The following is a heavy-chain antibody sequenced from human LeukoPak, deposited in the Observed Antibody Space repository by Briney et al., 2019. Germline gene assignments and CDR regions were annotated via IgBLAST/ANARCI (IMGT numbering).Heavy chain of an antibody. V-gene: IGHV4-59*01. J-gene: IGHJ6*02. CDR1: GGSISSYY. CDR3: ARCTRCSRVSGYQRAYGMDV. Sequence: SETLSLTCTVSGGSISSYYWSWIRQPPGKGLEWIGYIYYSGSTNYNPSLKSRVTISVDTSKNQFALKLSSVTAADTAVYYCARCTRCSRVSGYQRAYGMDVWGQGTTVTVSS. D-gene: IGHD2-2*01. CDR2: IYYSGST.